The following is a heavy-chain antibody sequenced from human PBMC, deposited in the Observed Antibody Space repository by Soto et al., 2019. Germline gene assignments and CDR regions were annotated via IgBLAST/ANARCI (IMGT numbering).Heavy chain of an antibody. CDR1: GGSISSYY. V-gene: IGHV4-59*01. Sequence: ETLSLTCTVSGGSISSYYWSWIRQPPGKGLEWIGYIYYSGSTNYNPSLKSRVTISVDTSKNQFSLNLSSVTAADTAVYFCARKATGYCSSTGCSSYYGLDVWGQGTTVTVSS. D-gene: IGHD2-2*01. J-gene: IGHJ6*02. CDR2: IYYSGST. CDR3: ARKATGYCSSTGCSSYYGLDV.